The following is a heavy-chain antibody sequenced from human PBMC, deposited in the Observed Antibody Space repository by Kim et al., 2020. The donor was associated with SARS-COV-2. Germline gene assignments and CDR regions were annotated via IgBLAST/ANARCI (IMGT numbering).Heavy chain of an antibody. CDR3: AKTTVTTGNYYYGMDV. CDR2: INAGNGNT. CDR1: GYTFTSYA. Sequence: ASVKVSCKASGYTFTSYAMHWVRQAPGQRLEWMGWINAGNGNTKYSQKFQGRVTITRDTSASTAYMELSSLRSEDTAVYYCAKTTVTTGNYYYGMDVWGQGTTVTVSS. D-gene: IGHD4-17*01. J-gene: IGHJ6*02. V-gene: IGHV1-3*01.